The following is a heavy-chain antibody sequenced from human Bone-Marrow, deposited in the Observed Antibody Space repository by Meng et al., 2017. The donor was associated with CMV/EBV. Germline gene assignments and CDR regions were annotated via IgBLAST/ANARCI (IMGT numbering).Heavy chain of an antibody. D-gene: IGHD1-26*01. J-gene: IGHJ6*01. CDR2: ISAYNGNT. CDR3: ARGPIVGTTTDYYYYGMDV. CDR1: GYTFTSYG. Sequence: ASVKVSCKASGYTFTSYGISWVRQAPGQGLEWMGWISAYNGNTNYAQKLQGRVTMTTDTSTSTAYMELRSLRSDDSAVYYCARGPIVGTTTDYYYYGMDVWGQGTTVTVYS. V-gene: IGHV1-18*01.